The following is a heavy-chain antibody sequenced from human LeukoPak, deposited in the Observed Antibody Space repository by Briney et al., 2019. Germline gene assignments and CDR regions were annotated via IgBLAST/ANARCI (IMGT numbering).Heavy chain of an antibody. J-gene: IGHJ4*02. V-gene: IGHV3-23*01. CDR3: AKGTLGATLDYFDY. D-gene: IGHD1-26*01. CDR2: ISGSGGTT. Sequence: GGSLRLSCAASGFTFSDYAMTWVRQAPGKGLEWVSGISGSGGTTYYADSVKGRFTISRENSKNTLYLQMNSLRAEDTAVYYCAKGTLGATLDYFDYWGQGTLVTVSS. CDR1: GFTFSDYA.